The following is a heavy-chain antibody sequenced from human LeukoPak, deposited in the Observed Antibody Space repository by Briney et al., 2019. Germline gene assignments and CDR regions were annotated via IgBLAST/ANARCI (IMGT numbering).Heavy chain of an antibody. V-gene: IGHV1-46*01. J-gene: IGHJ3*02. Sequence: GASVKVSCKASGNTFTSFHIHWVRQAPGQGLEYMGIIKVYGDTTIYAQRFQGRITMTRDTSTSTVYMELSSLNSEDTAVYYCAREDGVTGSLNAFDIWGQGTMVTVSS. CDR3: AREDGVTGSLNAFDI. D-gene: IGHD2-21*02. CDR2: IKVYGDTT. CDR1: GNTFTSFH.